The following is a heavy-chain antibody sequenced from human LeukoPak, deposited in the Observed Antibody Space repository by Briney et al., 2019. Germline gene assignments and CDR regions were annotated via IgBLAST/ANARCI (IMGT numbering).Heavy chain of an antibody. CDR2: ISSSSSYI. CDR3: ARGQQQLINY. CDR1: GFTFSSYS. V-gene: IGHV3-21*01. J-gene: IGHJ4*02. Sequence: GGSLRLSCAASGFTFSSYSMNWVRQAPGKALEWVSSISSSSSYIYYADSVKGRFTISRDNAKNSLYLQMNSLRAEDTAVYYCARGQQQLINYWGQGTLVTVSS. D-gene: IGHD6-13*01.